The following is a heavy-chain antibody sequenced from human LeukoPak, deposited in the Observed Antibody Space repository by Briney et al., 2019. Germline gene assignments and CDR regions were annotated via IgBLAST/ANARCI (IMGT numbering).Heavy chain of an antibody. D-gene: IGHD6-19*01. V-gene: IGHV1-2*02. CDR1: GYMFTGYY. J-gene: IGHJ6*03. CDR2: VNPNSGGT. CDR3: ARVVAVTGSPVYYMDV. Sequence: ASVKVSCKASGYMFTGYYMHWVRQAPGQGLEWMGWVNPNSGGTNYAQKFQGRVTMTRDTSISTAYMDLNRLRSDDTAVYYCARVVAVTGSPVYYMDVWGKGTTVTVSS.